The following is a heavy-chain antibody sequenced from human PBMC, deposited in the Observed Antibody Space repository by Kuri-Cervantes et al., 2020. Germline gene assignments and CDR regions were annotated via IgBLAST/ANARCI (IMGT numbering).Heavy chain of an antibody. Sequence: GESLKISCAASGFTFSSYWMSWVRQAPGKGLEWVANIKQDGSEKYYVDSVKGRFTISRDNAKNSLYLQMNSLRAEDTAVYYCARDRLWFGEFPYYFDYWGQGTLVTVSS. CDR1: GFTFSSYW. CDR2: IKQDGSEK. CDR3: ARDRLWFGEFPYYFDY. V-gene: IGHV3-7*01. J-gene: IGHJ4*02. D-gene: IGHD3-10*01.